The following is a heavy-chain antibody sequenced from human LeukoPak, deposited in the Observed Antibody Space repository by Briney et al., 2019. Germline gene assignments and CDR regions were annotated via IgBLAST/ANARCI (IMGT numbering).Heavy chain of an antibody. D-gene: IGHD1-14*01. CDR1: GLTFSTSG. J-gene: IGHJ4*02. CDR3: ATETNGRHYDY. V-gene: IGHV3-21*06. Sequence: GGSLRLSCTASGLTFSTSGFNWVRQAPGKGLEWVASIGPTGSDRYHADSIKGRFTISRDNANNFLYLQMNSLRAEDTAVYYSATETNGRHYDYWGQGTLLTVSS. CDR2: IGPTGSDR.